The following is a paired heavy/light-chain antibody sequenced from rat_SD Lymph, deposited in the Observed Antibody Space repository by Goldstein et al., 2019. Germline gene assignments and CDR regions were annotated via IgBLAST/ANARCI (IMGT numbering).Heavy chain of an antibody. CDR2: ISSGSSYI. Sequence: EVQLVESGGGLVQPGRSLKLSCVASGFTFSNYGMNWIRQAPGKGLEWVAYISSGSSYIYYAETVKGRFTISRDNAKNTLYLQMTSLRSEDTALYYCARRDYWGQGVMVTVSS. J-gene: IGHJ2*01. CDR1: GFTFSNYG. V-gene: IGHV5-34*01. CDR3: ARRDY.
Light chain of an antibody. CDR2: WAS. J-gene: IGKJ2-3*01. Sequence: DIVMTQTPSSQAVSAGEKVTMSCKSSQSLLYSENKKNYLAWYQQKPGQSPKLLISWASTRESGVPDRFIGSGSGTDFTLTISSVQAEDLAVYYCEQYYDTPYTFGAGTKLELK. V-gene: IGKV8S4*01. CDR1: QSLLYSENKKNY. CDR3: EQYYDTPYT.